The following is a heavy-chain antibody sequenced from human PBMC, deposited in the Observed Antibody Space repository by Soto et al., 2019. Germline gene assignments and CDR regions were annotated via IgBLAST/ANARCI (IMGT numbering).Heavy chain of an antibody. CDR1: GFSFRTYS. D-gene: IGHD3-22*01. V-gene: IGHV3-21*01. CDR3: TRDPVPDSSGYFPFDY. J-gene: IGHJ4*02. CDR2: ISTTNSYI. Sequence: GGSLRLSCSASGFSFRTYSMNWVRQAPGKGLEWVASISTTNSYIYYADSVRGRFTISRDNAKNSLFLQMNSLRAEDTAVYYCTRDPVPDSSGYFPFDYWGQGTLVTVSS.